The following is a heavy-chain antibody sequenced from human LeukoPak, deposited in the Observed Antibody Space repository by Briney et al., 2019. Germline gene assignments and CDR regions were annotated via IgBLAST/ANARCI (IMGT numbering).Heavy chain of an antibody. V-gene: IGHV3-74*01. CDR1: GFTFSNYW. Sequence: QAGGSLRLSCAASGFTFSNYWMHWVRQAPGKGLVWVSRINSDGINTSYADSVKGRFTISRDNAKNSLYLQMNSLRAEDTAVYYCARAPSGIAAAGIEGDWGQGTLVTVSS. CDR2: INSDGINT. J-gene: IGHJ4*02. CDR3: ARAPSGIAAAGIEGD. D-gene: IGHD6-13*01.